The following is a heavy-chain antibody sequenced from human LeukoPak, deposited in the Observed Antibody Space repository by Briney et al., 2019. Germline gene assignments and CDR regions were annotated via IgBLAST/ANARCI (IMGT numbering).Heavy chain of an antibody. Sequence: GGSLRLSCAVSGVTLSRYAMSWVRQAPGKGLEWVSGIRASGGSTYFADSVTGRFTISRDNSKNTLYLQMNSLRADDTAVYDCAKEQMTCALGTRAFDIWGQGTMVTVSS. V-gene: IGHV3-23*01. D-gene: IGHD1/OR15-1a*01. CDR1: GVTLSRYA. J-gene: IGHJ3*02. CDR2: IRASGGST. CDR3: AKEQMTCALGTRAFDI.